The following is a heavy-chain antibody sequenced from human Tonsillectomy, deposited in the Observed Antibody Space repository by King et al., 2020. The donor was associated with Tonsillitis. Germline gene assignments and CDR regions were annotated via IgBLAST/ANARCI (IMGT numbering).Heavy chain of an antibody. D-gene: IGHD2-21*02. Sequence: QLVQSGAEVKKPGASVKVSCKASGYTFTGYYMHWVRQAPGQGLEWMGWINPNSGGTNYAQKFLGRVTITRDTSISTAYMELSRLRSDDTALYYCAGTYCGGDCWNYYYYGMDVWGQGTTVTVSS. V-gene: IGHV1-2*02. J-gene: IGHJ6*02. CDR2: INPNSGGT. CDR1: GYTFTGYY. CDR3: AGTYCGGDCWNYYYYGMDV.